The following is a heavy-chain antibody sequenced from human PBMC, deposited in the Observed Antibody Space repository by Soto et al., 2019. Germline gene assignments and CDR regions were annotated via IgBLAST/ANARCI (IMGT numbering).Heavy chain of an antibody. Sequence: PGGSLRLSCAASGFTVSSNYMSWVRQAPGKGLEWVSVIYSGGSTYYADSVKGRFTISRDNSKNTLYLQMNSLRAEDTAVYYCARAATISPDWFDPWGQGTLVTVSS. J-gene: IGHJ5*02. D-gene: IGHD5-12*01. CDR3: ARAATISPDWFDP. CDR2: IYSGGST. CDR1: GFTVSSNY. V-gene: IGHV3-66*01.